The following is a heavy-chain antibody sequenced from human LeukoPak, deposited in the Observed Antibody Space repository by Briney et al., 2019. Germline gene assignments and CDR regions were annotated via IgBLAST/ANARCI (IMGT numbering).Heavy chain of an antibody. CDR2: IRYDGSKE. D-gene: IGHD1-14*01. CDR3: AKDSRYYYVDY. J-gene: IGHJ4*02. Sequence: GGSLRLSCAASGFTFSSYGMHWVRQAPGEGLEWVAFIRYDGSKEYYADSVKGRFTISRDNSKNTLYLQMNSLKTEDTAVYYCAKDSRYYYVDYWGQGTLVTVSS. CDR1: GFTFSSYG. V-gene: IGHV3-30*02.